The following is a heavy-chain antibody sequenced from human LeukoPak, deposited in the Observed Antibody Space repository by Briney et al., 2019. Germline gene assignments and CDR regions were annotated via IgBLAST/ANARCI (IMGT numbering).Heavy chain of an antibody. Sequence: GGSLTLSCAASGFNFSDYYMSWVRQAPGRGLEWISFFSSGDTNIKYADSVKGRFTISRDNAKNSLYLQMNSLRAEDTAVYFCAREIHSTGYYYAGGYMDVWGEGTTVTVSS. CDR3: AREIHSTGYYYAGGYMDV. V-gene: IGHV3-11*04. CDR2: FSSGDTNI. J-gene: IGHJ6*03. CDR1: GFNFSDYY. D-gene: IGHD3-22*01.